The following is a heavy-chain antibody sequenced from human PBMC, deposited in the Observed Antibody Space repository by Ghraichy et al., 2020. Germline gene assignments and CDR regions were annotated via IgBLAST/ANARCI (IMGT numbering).Heavy chain of an antibody. J-gene: IGHJ6*02. CDR2: INHSGST. D-gene: IGHD2-2*01. V-gene: IGHV4-34*01. CDR3: ARGGDHIVVVPAAPPGRYYYYGMDV. CDR1: GGSFSGYY. Sequence: SETLSLTCAVYGGSFSGYYWSWIRQPPGKGLEWIGEINHSGSTNYNPSLKSRVTISVDTSKNQFSLKLSSVTAADTAVYYCARGGDHIVVVPAAPPGRYYYYGMDVWGQGTTVTVSS.